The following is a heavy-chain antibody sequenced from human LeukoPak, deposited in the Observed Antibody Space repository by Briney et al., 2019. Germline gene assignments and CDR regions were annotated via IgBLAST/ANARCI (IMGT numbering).Heavy chain of an antibody. CDR2: ITASGATT. J-gene: IGHJ3*02. Sequence: GGALRLSCATSGFTFSAHHMNWVRQAPGKGLEWGSGITASGATTYYADSVKGRFTISRDSSQSTLYLQMNSLRAEDTAVYYCTRPVEERGAYAFDIWGQGIMVTVSS. CDR1: GFTFSAHH. V-gene: IGHV3-23*01. CDR3: TRPVEERGAYAFDI. D-gene: IGHD3-16*01.